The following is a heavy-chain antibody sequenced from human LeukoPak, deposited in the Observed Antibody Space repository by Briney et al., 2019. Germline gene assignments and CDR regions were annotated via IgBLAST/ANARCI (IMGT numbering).Heavy chain of an antibody. J-gene: IGHJ4*02. CDR1: GFTVSSYG. CDR2: ISGSGGTT. Sequence: PGGSLRPSRAASGFTVSSYGMSWVRPAPGKGLEWVSSISGSGGTTYYADSVKGRFTLSRDNSKNTLYLQMNSLRAEDTAVYYCAKGSRSLRFGEAGDYWGQGTLVTVSS. D-gene: IGHD3-10*01. V-gene: IGHV3-23*01. CDR3: AKGSRSLRFGEAGDY.